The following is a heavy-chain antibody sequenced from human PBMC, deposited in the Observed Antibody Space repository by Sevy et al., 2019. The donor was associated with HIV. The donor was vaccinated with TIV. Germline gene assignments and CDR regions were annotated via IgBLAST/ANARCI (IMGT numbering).Heavy chain of an antibody. Sequence: ASVKVSCKASGYIITDYYMHWVRQAPGQGLEWMGWTNPNSGGTNFAQKFQGRVTMTRDTSITTAYMDLSSLTSDDSAIYYWTRRGPISGVGGEMFWGQGTLVTVSS. CDR2: TNPNSGGT. V-gene: IGHV1-2*02. D-gene: IGHD1-20*01. J-gene: IGHJ4*02. CDR3: TRRGPISGVGGEMF. CDR1: GYIITDYY.